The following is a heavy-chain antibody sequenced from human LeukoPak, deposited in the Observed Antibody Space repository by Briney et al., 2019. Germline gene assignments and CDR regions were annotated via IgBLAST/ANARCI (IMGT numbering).Heavy chain of an antibody. CDR2: IWYDGSSE. V-gene: IGHV3-33*03. J-gene: IGHJ4*02. CDR1: GFTFSTYG. CDR3: ASGHCSSTSCFDY. D-gene: IGHD2-2*01. Sequence: PGGSLRLSCAASGFTFSTYGMHWVRQAPGKGLEWVAVIWYDGSSEYYADSVKGRFTISRDNSKNTLYLQMNSLRTEDTAVYYCASGHCSSTSCFDYWGQGTLVTVSS.